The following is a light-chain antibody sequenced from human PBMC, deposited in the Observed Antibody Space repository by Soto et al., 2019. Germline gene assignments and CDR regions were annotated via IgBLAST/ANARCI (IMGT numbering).Light chain of an antibody. V-gene: IGLV1-40*01. CDR3: CSYAGSDIWV. CDR2: GNR. CDR1: TSNLGAGYD. Sequence: QSVLTQPPSVSGAPGQRVTLSCTGNTSNLGAGYDVHWYQQLPGAAPKLVIFGNRNRPSGVPERFSGSKSGNTASLTISGLQAEDEADYYCCSYAGSDIWVFGGGTKLTVL. J-gene: IGLJ3*02.